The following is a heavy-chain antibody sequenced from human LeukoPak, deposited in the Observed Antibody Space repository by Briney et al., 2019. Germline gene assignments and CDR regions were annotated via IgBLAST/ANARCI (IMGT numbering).Heavy chain of an antibody. Sequence: PSETLSLTCTVSGYSISSGYYWGWIRQPPGKGLEWIGSIYHSGSTYYNPSLKSRVTISVDTSKNQFSLKLSSVTAADTAVYYCARVKCSGGSCLTGIDYWGQGTLVTVSS. D-gene: IGHD2-15*01. CDR2: IYHSGST. CDR3: ARVKCSGGSCLTGIDY. J-gene: IGHJ4*02. CDR1: GYSISSGYY. V-gene: IGHV4-38-2*02.